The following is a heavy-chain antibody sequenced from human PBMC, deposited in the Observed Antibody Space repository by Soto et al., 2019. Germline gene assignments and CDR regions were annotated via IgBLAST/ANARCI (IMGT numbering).Heavy chain of an antibody. D-gene: IGHD2-2*01. V-gene: IGHV1-69*06. CDR1: GGTFSSYA. CDR2: IIPIFGTA. Sequence: SVKVSCKASGGTFSSYAISWVRQAPGQGLEWMGGIIPIFGTANYAQKFQGRVTITADKSTSTAYMELSSLRSEDTAVYYCAILGANVVVPYGMDVWGQGTTVTVSS. J-gene: IGHJ6*02. CDR3: AILGANVVVPYGMDV.